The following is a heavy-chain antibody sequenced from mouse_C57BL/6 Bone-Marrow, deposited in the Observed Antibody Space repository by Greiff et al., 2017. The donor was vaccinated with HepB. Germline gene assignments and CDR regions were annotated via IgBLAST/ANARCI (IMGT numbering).Heavy chain of an antibody. CDR2: INPNNGGT. D-gene: IGHD2-5*01. CDR3: ARGEIYSNWYFDV. V-gene: IGHV1-26*01. CDR1: GYTFTDYY. Sequence: VHVKQSGPELVKPGASVKISCKASGYTFTDYYMNWVKQSHGKSLEWIGDINPNNGGTSYNQKFKGKATLTVDKSSSTAYMELRSLTSEDSAVYYCARGEIYSNWYFDVWGTGTTVTVSS. J-gene: IGHJ1*03.